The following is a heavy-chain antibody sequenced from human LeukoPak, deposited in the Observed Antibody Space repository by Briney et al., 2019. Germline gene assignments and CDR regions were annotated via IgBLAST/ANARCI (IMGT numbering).Heavy chain of an antibody. CDR3: ARDPSRLAVAGTIDY. Sequence: PGRSLRLSCAASGFTFSSYAMHWVRQAPGKGLEWVAVISYDGSNKYYADSVKGRFTISRDNSKNTLYLQMNSLRAEDTAMYYCARDPSRLAVAGTIDYWRQGTLVTVST. CDR1: GFTFSSYA. J-gene: IGHJ4*02. V-gene: IGHV3-30*04. CDR2: ISYDGSNK. D-gene: IGHD6-19*01.